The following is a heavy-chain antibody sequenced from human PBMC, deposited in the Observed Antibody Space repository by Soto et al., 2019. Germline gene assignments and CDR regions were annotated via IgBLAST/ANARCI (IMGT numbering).Heavy chain of an antibody. CDR2: IKRKSDGGTT. Sequence: GGSLRLSCAASGFTFSNAGMSWVRQAPGKGLEWVGRIKRKSDGGTTDYAAPVKGRFTISRDDSKNTLYLQMNSLKTEDTAVYCCTTHVVQSDAMDIWGQGTMVTVSS. CDR1: GFTFSNAG. J-gene: IGHJ3*02. CDR3: TTHVVQSDAMDI. V-gene: IGHV3-15*01. D-gene: IGHD2-15*01.